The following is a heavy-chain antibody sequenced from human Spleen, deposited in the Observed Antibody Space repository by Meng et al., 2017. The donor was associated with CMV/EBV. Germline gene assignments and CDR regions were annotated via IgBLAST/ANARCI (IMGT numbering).Heavy chain of an antibody. CDR3: ARDRGGYCNTTSCYLLGFLSGMDV. V-gene: IGHV4-59*12. J-gene: IGHJ6*02. D-gene: IGHD2-2*01. CDR2: IYYSGST. Sequence: SETLSLTCTVSGGSISSDYWSWIRQPPGKGLEWIGYIYYSGSTNYNPSLKSRVTISVDTSKNQFSLKLSSVTAADTAVYYCARDRGGYCNTTSCYLLGFLSGMDVWGQGTTVTVSS. CDR1: GGSISSDY.